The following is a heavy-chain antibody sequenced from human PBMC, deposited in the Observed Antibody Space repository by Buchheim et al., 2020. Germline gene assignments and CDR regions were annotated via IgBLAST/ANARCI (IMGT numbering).Heavy chain of an antibody. D-gene: IGHD5-24*01. CDR2: INHRGST. CDR3: ARDAERYYFDY. J-gene: IGHJ4*02. Sequence: QVQLQQWGAGLLKPSETLSLTCAVYGGSFSGYYWSWIRQPPGKGLEWIGEINHRGSTNYNPSLKSRVTISLETSKNHFSLKLTSVTAADTAVYYCARDAERYYFDYWGQGTL. V-gene: IGHV4-34*01. CDR1: GGSFSGYY.